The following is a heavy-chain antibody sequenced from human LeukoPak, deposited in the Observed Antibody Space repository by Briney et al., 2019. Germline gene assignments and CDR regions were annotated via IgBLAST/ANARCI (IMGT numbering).Heavy chain of an antibody. D-gene: IGHD1-7*01. J-gene: IGHJ6*03. V-gene: IGHV4-34*01. CDR2: INDNGRI. Sequence: NPSETLSLTCAVYGGSFSNYYWSWIRQSPGKGLEGIGEINDNGRINYNPSLMTRVTISIDTSKKQFSLTVNFVPAADTAVYYCARRWNYGTNYYMDVWDKGTTVTVSS. CDR1: GGSFSNYY. CDR3: ARRWNYGTNYYMDV.